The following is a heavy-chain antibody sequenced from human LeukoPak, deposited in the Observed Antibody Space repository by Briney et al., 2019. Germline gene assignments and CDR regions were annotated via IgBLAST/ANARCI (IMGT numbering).Heavy chain of an antibody. D-gene: IGHD3-22*01. J-gene: IGHJ5*02. CDR2: INHSGST. CDR1: GGSFSGYY. Sequence: SETLSLTCAVYGGSFSGYYWSWIHQPPGKGLEWIGEINHSGSTNYNPSLKSRVTISVDTSKNQFSLKLSSVTAADTAVYYCARKDYDSSGYYYDWFDPWGQGTLVTVSS. V-gene: IGHV4-34*01. CDR3: ARKDYDSSGYYYDWFDP.